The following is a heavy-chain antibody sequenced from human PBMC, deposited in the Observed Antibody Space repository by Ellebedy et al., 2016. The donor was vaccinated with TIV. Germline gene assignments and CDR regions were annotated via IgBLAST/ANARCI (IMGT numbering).Heavy chain of an antibody. CDR1: KFTFSRYS. J-gene: IGHJ4*02. CDR2: ISSSSTYI. Sequence: GESLKISXAASKFTFSRYSMNWVRQAPGKGLEWVSSISSSSTYIYYADSVKGRFTISRDNTKNSLYLQMNSLRAEDTAVYYCAGPMVGVAGEIGYWGQGTLVTVSS. D-gene: IGHD6-19*01. V-gene: IGHV3-21*06. CDR3: AGPMVGVAGEIGY.